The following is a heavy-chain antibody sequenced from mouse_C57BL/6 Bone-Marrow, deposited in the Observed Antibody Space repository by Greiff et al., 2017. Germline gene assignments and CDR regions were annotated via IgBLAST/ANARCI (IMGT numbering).Heavy chain of an antibody. CDR2: ISDGGSYT. J-gene: IGHJ2*01. V-gene: IGHV5-4*01. Sequence: EVKVVESGGGLVKPGGSLKLSCAASGFAFSSYAMSWVRQTPEKRLEWIATISDGGSYTYYPDNVKGRFTISRDNAKNNLYLQMSHLKSEDTAMFYGARDRGQLRLNYFAEWGQGTTLTVSS. CDR3: ARDRGQLRLNYFAE. D-gene: IGHD3-2*02. CDR1: GFAFSSYA.